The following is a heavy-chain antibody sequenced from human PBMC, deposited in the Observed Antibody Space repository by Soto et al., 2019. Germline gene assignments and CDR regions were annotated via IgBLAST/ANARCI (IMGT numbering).Heavy chain of an antibody. CDR3: AKSEKLHNINWFDP. D-gene: IGHD1-26*01. CDR2: IYHGGSS. J-gene: IGHJ5*02. Sequence: SETLSLTCAVSGYSISGGFYWVWIRQPPGKGLEWIGSIYHGGSSYFNPSLKSRATISMDTSENQFSLKLTSVTAEDTAVYYCAKSEKLHNINWFDPWGQGTLVTVSS. CDR1: GYSISGGFY. V-gene: IGHV4-38-2*01.